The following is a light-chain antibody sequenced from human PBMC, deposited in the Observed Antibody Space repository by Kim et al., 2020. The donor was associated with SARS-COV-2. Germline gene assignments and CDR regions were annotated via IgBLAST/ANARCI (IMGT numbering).Light chain of an antibody. CDR2: LAS. V-gene: IGKV1-5*03. J-gene: IGKJ2*01. CDR1: ESIGTW. Sequence: SASVGDRVTITCRASESIGTWLAWYQQKPGRAPRLLIYLASTLENGVPSRFSGTGSGTEFYLSITSLQPDDFATYYCQHYSRFPYTFGQGTKLEI. CDR3: QHYSRFPYT.